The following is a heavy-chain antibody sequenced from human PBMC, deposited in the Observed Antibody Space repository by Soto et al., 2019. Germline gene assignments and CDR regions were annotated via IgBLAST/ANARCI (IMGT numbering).Heavy chain of an antibody. CDR2: INPNSGGT. J-gene: IGHJ4*02. Sequence: ASVKVSCKASGYTFTGYYMHWVRQAPGQGLEWMGWINPNSGGTNYAQKFQGRVTMTRDTSISTAYMELRSLRPDDTAVYYCARDANYEPDYWGQGTLVTVSS. CDR1: GYTFTGYY. D-gene: IGHD3-3*01. CDR3: ARDANYEPDY. V-gene: IGHV1-2*02.